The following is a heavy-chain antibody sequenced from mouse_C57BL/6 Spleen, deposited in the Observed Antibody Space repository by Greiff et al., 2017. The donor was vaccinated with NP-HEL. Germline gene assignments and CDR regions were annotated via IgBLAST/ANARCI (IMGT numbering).Heavy chain of an antibody. CDR3: ARNSPTVGDWYFDV. D-gene: IGHD1-1*01. J-gene: IGHJ1*03. Sequence: VQRVESGPGLVAPSQSLSITCTVSGFSLTSYAISWVRQPPGKGLEWLGVIWTGGGTNYNSALKSRLSISKDNSKSQVFLKMNSLQTDDTARYYCARNSPTVGDWYFDVWGTGTTVTVSS. V-gene: IGHV2-9-1*01. CDR2: IWTGGGT. CDR1: GFSLTSYA.